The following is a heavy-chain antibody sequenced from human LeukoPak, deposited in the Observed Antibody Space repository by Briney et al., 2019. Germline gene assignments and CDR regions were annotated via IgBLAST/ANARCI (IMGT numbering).Heavy chain of an antibody. CDR2: IYYSGST. Sequence: SETLSLTCTVSGGSISSYYWSWIRQPPGKGLEWIGYIYYSGSTNYNPSLKSRVTISVDTSKNQFSLKLSSVTAADTAVYYCATSSPPYYDFWSGYQHYYGMDVWGQGTTVTVSS. CDR3: ATSSPPYYDFWSGYQHYYGMDV. CDR1: GGSISSYY. V-gene: IGHV4-59*08. D-gene: IGHD3-3*01. J-gene: IGHJ6*02.